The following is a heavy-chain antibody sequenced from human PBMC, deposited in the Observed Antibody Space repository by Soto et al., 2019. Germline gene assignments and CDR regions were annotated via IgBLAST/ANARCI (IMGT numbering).Heavy chain of an antibody. CDR3: AREYCSGTSCYGGDY. V-gene: IGHV1-18*01. CDR1: GYTITTYG. Sequence: QVPLVQSGAEVKKPGASVKFSCKASGYTITTYGISWVRRAPGQGLEWMGWISTYNDDTVYAQSLQGRVTLTTDTSTSTAYMELRSLTSDDTAVYYCAREYCSGTSCYGGDYWGQGTLVTVSS. D-gene: IGHD2-2*01. CDR2: ISTYNDDT. J-gene: IGHJ4*02.